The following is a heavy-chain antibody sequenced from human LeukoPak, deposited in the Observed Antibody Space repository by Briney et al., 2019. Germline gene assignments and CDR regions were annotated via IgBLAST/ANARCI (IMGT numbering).Heavy chain of an antibody. CDR3: ARDSLPDQDLSGYYYYAIDV. J-gene: IGHJ6*02. CDR2: ISYVGRNT. V-gene: IGHV3-30*04. CDR1: GFTFSIYA. Sequence: GRSLRPSWAAAGFTFSIYAMHWARQAPGRGLGWEAIISYVGRNTNYADSVKGRFTISRDNSKSTLYLQMNCLRAEDTAVYYCARDSLPDQDLSGYYYYAIDVWGQGAAVTVSS. D-gene: IGHD1-14*01.